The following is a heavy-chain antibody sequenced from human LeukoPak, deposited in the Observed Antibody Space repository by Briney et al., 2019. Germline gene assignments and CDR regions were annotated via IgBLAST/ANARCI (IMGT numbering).Heavy chain of an antibody. Sequence: GGSLRLSCATSGFTFTTFWMHWVRQAPGKGLVWVSRINHDGSSTNYADSVKGRFTISRDNAKNTVYLQMNSLRAEDTAVYYCARDVQPFDYWGQGTPVTVSS. J-gene: IGHJ4*02. V-gene: IGHV3-74*01. CDR3: ARDVQPFDY. CDR2: INHDGSST. D-gene: IGHD1-1*01. CDR1: GFTFTTFW.